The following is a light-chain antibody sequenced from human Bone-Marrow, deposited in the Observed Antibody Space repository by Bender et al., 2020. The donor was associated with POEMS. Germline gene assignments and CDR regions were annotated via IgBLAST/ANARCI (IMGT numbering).Light chain of an antibody. J-gene: IGLJ3*02. Sequence: QSALTQPRSVSGSPGQSVTISCTGTSSDVGGYQYVSWYQQHPGKAPKVMIDAVSRRPSGVPDRFSGSKSGNTASLTISGLQAEDEGDYYCCSYAGSSTWVFGGGTKLTVL. CDR1: SSDVGGYQY. CDR2: AVS. V-gene: IGLV2-11*01. CDR3: CSYAGSSTWV.